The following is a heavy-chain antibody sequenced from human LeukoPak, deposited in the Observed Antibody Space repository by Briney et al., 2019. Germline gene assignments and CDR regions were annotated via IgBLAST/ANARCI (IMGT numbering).Heavy chain of an antibody. CDR2: ISGSGGST. Sequence: GGSLRLSCAASGFTFSSYAMSWVRQAPGKGLEWVSAISGSGGSTYYADSVKGRFTISRDNSKNTLHLQMNSLRAEDTAVYYCAKDEKFPNWFDPWGQGTLVTVSS. V-gene: IGHV3-23*01. CDR1: GFTFSSYA. CDR3: AKDEKFPNWFDP. J-gene: IGHJ5*02.